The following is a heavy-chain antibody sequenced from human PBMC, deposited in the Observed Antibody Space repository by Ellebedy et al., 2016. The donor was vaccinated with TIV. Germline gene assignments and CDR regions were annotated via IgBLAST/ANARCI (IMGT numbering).Heavy chain of an antibody. Sequence: AASVQVSCKASGYTFITAMHLVRQVPGPRLEWMGWINSGNGNTKYSQKFQGRVTITRDTSATTVYMELSSLRFEDTAVYYCARELPCAVKYFYYWGQGTLVTVSS. J-gene: IGHJ4*02. CDR1: GYTFITA. V-gene: IGHV1-3*04. D-gene: IGHD1-1*01. CDR3: ARELPCAVKYFYY. CDR2: INSGNGNT.